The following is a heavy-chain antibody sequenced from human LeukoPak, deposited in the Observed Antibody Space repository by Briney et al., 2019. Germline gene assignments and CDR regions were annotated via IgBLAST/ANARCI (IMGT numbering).Heavy chain of an antibody. CDR2: IIPIFGTA. V-gene: IGHV1-69*13. CDR3: AREDSSGYYYDY. CDR1: GYTFTGYY. J-gene: IGHJ4*02. Sequence: VASVKVSCKASGYTFTGYYMHWVRQAPGQGLEWMGGIIPIFGTANYAQKFQGRVTITADESTSTAYMELSSLRSEDTAVYYCAREDSSGYYYDYWGQGTLVTVSS. D-gene: IGHD3-22*01.